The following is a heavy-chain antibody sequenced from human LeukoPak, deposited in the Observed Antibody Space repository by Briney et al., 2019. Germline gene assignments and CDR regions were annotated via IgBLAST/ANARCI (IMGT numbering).Heavy chain of an antibody. CDR3: ARDRGGATWFDY. D-gene: IGHD1-26*01. CDR2: IYYSGST. J-gene: IGHJ4*02. CDR1: GGSISSGDYY. V-gene: IGHV4-30-4*08. Sequence: SETLSLTCTVSGGSISSGDYYWSWIRQPPGKDLEWIGYIYYSGSTYYNPSLKSRVTISVDTSKNQFSLKLSSVTAADTAVYYCARDRGGATWFDYWGQGTLVTVCS.